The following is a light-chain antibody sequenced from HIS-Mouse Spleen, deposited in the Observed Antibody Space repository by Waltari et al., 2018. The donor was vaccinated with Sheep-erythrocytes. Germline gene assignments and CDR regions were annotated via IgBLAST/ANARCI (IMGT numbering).Light chain of an antibody. CDR2: DDS. CDR1: NIGSKS. Sequence: SYVLTQPPSVSVAPGQTARITCGGNNIGSKSVHWYQQKPGQAPVLVVYDDSDRPSGIAERFSGSNSGNTATLTISRVEAGDEADYYCQVWDSSSDHVVFGGVTKLTVL. V-gene: IGLV3-21*02. CDR3: QVWDSSSDHVV. J-gene: IGLJ2*01.